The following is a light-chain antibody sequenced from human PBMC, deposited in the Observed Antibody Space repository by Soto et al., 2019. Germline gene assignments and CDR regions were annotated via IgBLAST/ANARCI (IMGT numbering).Light chain of an antibody. CDR3: QSYDSSLSGSV. J-gene: IGLJ2*01. CDR1: SSNIGAGYD. V-gene: IGLV1-40*01. Sequence: QSVLTQPPSVSGAAGQRVTISCTGSSSNIGAGYDVHWYQQLPGTAPKLLMYGNNNRPSGVPDRFSGSKSGTSASLAITGLQAEDEADYYCQSYDSSLSGSVFGGGTKLTVL. CDR2: GNN.